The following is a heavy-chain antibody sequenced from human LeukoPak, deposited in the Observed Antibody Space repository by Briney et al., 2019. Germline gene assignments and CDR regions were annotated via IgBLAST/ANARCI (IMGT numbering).Heavy chain of an antibody. CDR2: IYYSGST. J-gene: IGHJ4*02. D-gene: IGHD3-22*01. CDR1: GGSISSSSYY. Sequence: SETLSLTCTVSGGSISSSSYYWGWIRQPPGKGLEWIGSIYYSGSTYYNPSLKSRVTISVDTSKSQFSLKLSSVTAADTAVYYCASDPLNNYYDSSGSHSAVWGQGTLVTVSS. V-gene: IGHV4-39*07. CDR3: ASDPLNNYYDSSGSHSAV.